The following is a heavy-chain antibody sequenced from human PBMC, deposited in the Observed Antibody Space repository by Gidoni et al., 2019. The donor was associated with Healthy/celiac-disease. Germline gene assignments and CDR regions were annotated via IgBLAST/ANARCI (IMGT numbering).Heavy chain of an antibody. CDR1: GFTFRSYW. V-gene: IGHV3-7*04. Sequence: EVQLVESGGGLVQPGGSLRLSCAASGFTFRSYWMSWVRQAPGKGLEWVANIKQEGSEKYYVDSVKGRFTISRDNAKNSLYLQMNSLRAEDTAVYYCARAPSSGWGTFDYWGQGTLVTVSS. J-gene: IGHJ4*02. D-gene: IGHD6-19*01. CDR3: ARAPSSGWGTFDY. CDR2: IKQEGSEK.